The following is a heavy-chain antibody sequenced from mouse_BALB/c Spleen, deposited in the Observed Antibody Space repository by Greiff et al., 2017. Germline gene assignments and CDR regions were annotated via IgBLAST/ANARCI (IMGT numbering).Heavy chain of an antibody. D-gene: IGHD1-1*01. V-gene: IGHV2-2*02. J-gene: IGHJ4*01. Sequence: VQLQQSGPGLVQPSQSLSITCTVSGFSLTSYGVHWVRQSPGKGLEWLGVIWSGGSTDYNAAFISRLSISKDNSKSQVFFKMNSLQANDTAIYYCAGGEWIYCYGSSRMDYWGQGTSVTVSS. CDR1: GFSLTSYG. CDR2: IWSGGST. CDR3: AGGEWIYCYGSSRMDY.